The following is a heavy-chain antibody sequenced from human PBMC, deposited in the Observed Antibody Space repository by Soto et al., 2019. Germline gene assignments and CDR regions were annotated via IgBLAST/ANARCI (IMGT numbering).Heavy chain of an antibody. D-gene: IGHD4-4*01. CDR2: ITSTGYT. V-gene: IGHV3-23*01. CDR3: AKDLIDYSISYFDY. J-gene: IGHJ4*02. Sequence: GGSLRLSCATSGFSFSNYAMSWVRQAPGKGLEWVAGITSTGYTYYVESLKGRFTISRDNSKNTVSLQMNSLRAEDTAVYYCAKDLIDYSISYFDYWGQGTPVTVSS. CDR1: GFSFSNYA.